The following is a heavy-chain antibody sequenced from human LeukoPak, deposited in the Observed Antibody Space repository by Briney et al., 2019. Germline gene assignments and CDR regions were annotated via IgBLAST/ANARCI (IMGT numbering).Heavy chain of an antibody. CDR3: VREGLRRGYFDS. V-gene: IGHV3-33*01. CDR1: GFTFSAHG. J-gene: IGHJ4*02. D-gene: IGHD3-10*01. Sequence: GTLRLSCAASGFTFSAHGMHWVRQAPGKGPQWVAVIWYDGTNKYYADSVQGRFSISRDNSKNSLYLQMNSLRAEDTAVYYCVREGLRRGYFDSWGQGTLVSVSS. CDR2: IWYDGTNK.